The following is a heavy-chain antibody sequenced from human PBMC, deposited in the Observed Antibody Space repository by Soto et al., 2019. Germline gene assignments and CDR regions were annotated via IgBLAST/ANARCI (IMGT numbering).Heavy chain of an antibody. V-gene: IGHV1-46*01. D-gene: IGHD1-26*01. Sequence: DSVKVSCKAYDFSFTSHVISWVRQALGQGLEWMGLINPSSGNTPYAQKFQGRVTVTRDTSTSTVYMELSSLRSDDTAVYYCARASMMGPTTLVDYWGQGTLVTVSS. CDR2: INPSSGNT. J-gene: IGHJ4*02. CDR3: ARASMMGPTTLVDY. CDR1: DFSFTSHV.